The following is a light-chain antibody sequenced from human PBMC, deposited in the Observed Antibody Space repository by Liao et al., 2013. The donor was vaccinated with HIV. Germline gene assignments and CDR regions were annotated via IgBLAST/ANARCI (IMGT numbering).Light chain of an antibody. V-gene: IGLV3-1*01. CDR3: QAWDISHVCV. Sequence: SYELTQPPSVSVSPGQTANVTCSGDKLGDRFVFWYQQKPGQPPVLVIYEDTKRPSGIPARFSGSKSGNTATLTISETQALDEADYYCQAWDISHVCVFGTGTKVTVL. J-gene: IGLJ1*01. CDR1: KLGDRF. CDR2: EDT.